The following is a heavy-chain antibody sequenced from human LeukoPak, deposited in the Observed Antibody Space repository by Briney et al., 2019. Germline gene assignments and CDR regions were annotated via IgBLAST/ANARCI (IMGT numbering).Heavy chain of an antibody. J-gene: IGHJ4*02. CDR1: GYTFTSYY. CDR2: INPSGGST. CDR3: ARDLFNYYDSSGADY. V-gene: IGHV1-46*01. Sequence: ASVKVSCKASGYTFTSYYMHWVRQAPGQGLEWMGIINPSGGSTIYAQKFQGRVTMTRDTSTSTVYMELGSLRSEDTAVYYCARDLFNYYDSSGADYWGQGTLVTVSS. D-gene: IGHD3-22*01.